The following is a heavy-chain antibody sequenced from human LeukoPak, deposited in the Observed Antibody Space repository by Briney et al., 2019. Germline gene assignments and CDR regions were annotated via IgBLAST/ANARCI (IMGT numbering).Heavy chain of an antibody. D-gene: IGHD1-26*01. CDR1: GGSISSYY. J-gene: IGHJ6*02. CDR2: MYYSGRT. CDR3: ARTFSESYYYYGMDV. V-gene: IGHV4-59*01. Sequence: PSETQSLTCTVSGGSISSYYWSSIRQPPGKGLEWIGYMYYSGRTNYNPSLKSRVTISVDTSKNQFSLKLSSVTAADTAVYYCARTFSESYYYYGMDVGGQGTTVTVSS.